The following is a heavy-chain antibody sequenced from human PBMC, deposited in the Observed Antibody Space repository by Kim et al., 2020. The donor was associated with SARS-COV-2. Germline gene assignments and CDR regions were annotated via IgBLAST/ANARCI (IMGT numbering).Heavy chain of an antibody. CDR1: GFSLSDYF. J-gene: IGHJ4*02. V-gene: IGHV3-72*01. D-gene: IGHD3-10*01. CDR2: TRDKSNDYTT. CDR3: ARAIGGDYFDS. Sequence: GGSLRLSCAASGFSLSDYFIDWVRQAPGRGLEWVGRTRDKSNDYTTEYVASVEGRFTIARDASKNSLYLQMNSRKAEDTAIYYWARAIGGDYFDSWGQGTLVAV.